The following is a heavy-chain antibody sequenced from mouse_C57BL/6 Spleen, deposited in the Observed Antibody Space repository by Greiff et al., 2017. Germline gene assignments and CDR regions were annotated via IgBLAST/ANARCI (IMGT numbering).Heavy chain of an antibody. CDR3: ARTGVDDGAWFAY. D-gene: IGHD2-12*01. Sequence: EVKLMESGPELVKPGASVKISCKASGYTFTDYNMDWVKQSHGKSLEWIGDINPNDGGTNYNQKLKGKDTLTVDKSASTAYMELLDLTSEDTAVYYCARTGVDDGAWFAYWGQGTLVTVSA. CDR1: GYTFTDYN. V-gene: IGHV1-18*01. J-gene: IGHJ3*01. CDR2: INPNDGGT.